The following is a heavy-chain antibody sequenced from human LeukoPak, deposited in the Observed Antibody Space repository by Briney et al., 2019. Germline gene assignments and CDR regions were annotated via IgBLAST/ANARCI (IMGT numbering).Heavy chain of an antibody. Sequence: TGGSLRLSCAASGFTFSDYYMSWIRQAPGKGLEWVSYISSSGSTIYYADSVKGRFTISRDNAKNSLYPQMNSLRAEDTAVYYCAREGSTMIVVGDYFDYWGQGTLVTVSS. D-gene: IGHD3-22*01. CDR1: GFTFSDYY. CDR3: AREGSTMIVVGDYFDY. V-gene: IGHV3-11*01. J-gene: IGHJ4*02. CDR2: ISSSGSTI.